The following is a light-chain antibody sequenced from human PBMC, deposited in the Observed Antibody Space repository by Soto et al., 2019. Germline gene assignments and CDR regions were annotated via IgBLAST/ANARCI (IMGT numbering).Light chain of an antibody. Sequence: DIQMTQSPSSLSASVGDRVTITCRASQSISSYLNWYQQKPGKAPKLLIYAAYSLQSGVPSRFSGSGAVTDFTLTISSLQPEDFATYYCQQSYSTPLTFGGGTKVEIK. V-gene: IGKV1-39*01. CDR1: QSISSY. CDR3: QQSYSTPLT. J-gene: IGKJ4*01. CDR2: AAY.